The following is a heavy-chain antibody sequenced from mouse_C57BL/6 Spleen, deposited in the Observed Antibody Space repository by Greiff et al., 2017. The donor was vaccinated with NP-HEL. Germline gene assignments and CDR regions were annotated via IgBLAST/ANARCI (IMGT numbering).Heavy chain of an antibody. D-gene: IGHD2-4*01. CDR2: ISSGSSTI. V-gene: IGHV5-17*01. CDR3: ARVYYDYDGGMDY. J-gene: IGHJ4*01. CDR1: GFTFSDYG. Sequence: EVQLKESGGGLVKPGGSLKLSCAASGFTFSDYGMHWVRQAPEQGLEWVAYISSGSSTIYYADTVKGRFTISRDNAKNTLFLQMTSLSSEDTAMYYCARVYYDYDGGMDYWGQGTSVTVSS.